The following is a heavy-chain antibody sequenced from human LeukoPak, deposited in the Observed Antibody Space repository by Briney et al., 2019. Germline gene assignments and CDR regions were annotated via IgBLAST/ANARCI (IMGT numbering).Heavy chain of an antibody. Sequence: GGSLRLSCAASGVTLSDHHMDWVRQAPGKGLEWVGRTRNKARGYTTEYAASVKGRFTISRDDSKTLAYLQMNSLKTEDTAVYFCARDGAEGDNSAFDIWGQGTVVTVSS. CDR1: GVTLSDHH. V-gene: IGHV3-72*01. J-gene: IGHJ3*02. CDR3: ARDGAEGDNSAFDI. D-gene: IGHD3-22*01. CDR2: TRNKARGYTT.